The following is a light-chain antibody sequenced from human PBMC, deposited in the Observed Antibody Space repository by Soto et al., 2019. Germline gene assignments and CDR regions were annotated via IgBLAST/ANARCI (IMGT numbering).Light chain of an antibody. J-gene: IGLJ3*02. V-gene: IGLV1-44*01. Sequence: QSLLTQPPSASGTPGQRVTIPCPGSTSTIGSNTVNWYQQLPGTAPKLLIYSNNHRPSGVPDRFSGSKSGTSASLAISGLQSEDEADYSCAAWDDSLNGPLFGGGTKLTVL. CDR2: SNN. CDR1: TSTIGSNT. CDR3: AAWDDSLNGPL.